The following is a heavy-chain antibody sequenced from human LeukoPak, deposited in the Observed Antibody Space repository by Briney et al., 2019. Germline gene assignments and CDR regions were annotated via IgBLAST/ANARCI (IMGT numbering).Heavy chain of an antibody. Sequence: SQTLSLTRPVSGVSISSSSYYWGWLRQRPGKGLEWFGSIDYSGSTYYNPSLKSRVTISVDTSKDQFSLKLSSVTAADTAVYYCARVVRPITMLVDSWFDPWGQGTLVTVSS. CDR2: IDYSGST. J-gene: IGHJ5*02. V-gene: IGHV4-39*07. CDR3: ARVVRPITMLVDSWFDP. D-gene: IGHD3-22*01. CDR1: GVSISSSSYY.